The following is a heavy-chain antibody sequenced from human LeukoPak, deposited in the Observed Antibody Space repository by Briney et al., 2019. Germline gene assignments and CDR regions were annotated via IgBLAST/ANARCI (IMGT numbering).Heavy chain of an antibody. CDR3: AREDYGDYEKRPYYFDY. CDR1: GFTFSSYS. CDR2: ISSSSSTI. V-gene: IGHV3-48*02. Sequence: PGGSLRLSCAASGFTFSSYSMNWVRQAPGKGLEWVSYISSSSSTIYYADSVKGRFTISRDNAKNSLYLQMNSLRDEDTAVYYCAREDYGDYEKRPYYFDYWGQGTLVTVSS. D-gene: IGHD4-17*01. J-gene: IGHJ4*02.